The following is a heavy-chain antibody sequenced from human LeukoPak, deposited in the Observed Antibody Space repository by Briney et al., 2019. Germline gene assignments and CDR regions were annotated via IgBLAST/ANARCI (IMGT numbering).Heavy chain of an antibody. D-gene: IGHD1-7*01. Sequence: SETLSLTCTVSGGSISSSSYYWGWIRQPPGKGLEWIGSIYYSGSTYYNPSLKSRVTISVDTSKNQFSLKLSSVTAADTAVYYCARVSYNWNYGWFDPWGQGTLVTVSS. J-gene: IGHJ5*02. CDR3: ARVSYNWNYGWFDP. CDR2: IYYSGST. CDR1: GGSISSSSYY. V-gene: IGHV4-39*01.